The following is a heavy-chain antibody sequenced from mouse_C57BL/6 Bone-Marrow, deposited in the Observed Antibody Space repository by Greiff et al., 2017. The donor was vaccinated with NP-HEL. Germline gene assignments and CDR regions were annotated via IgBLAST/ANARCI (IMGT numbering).Heavy chain of an antibody. CDR2: INPSTGGT. Sequence: VQLQQSGPELVKPGASVKISCKASGYSFTGYYMNWVKQSPEKSLEWIREINPSTGGTTYNQKFKAKATLTVDKSSSTAYMQLKSLTSEDSAVYYCARKIITTVVDWYFDVWGTGTTVTVSS. V-gene: IGHV1-42*01. D-gene: IGHD1-1*01. J-gene: IGHJ1*03. CDR3: ARKIITTVVDWYFDV. CDR1: GYSFTGYY.